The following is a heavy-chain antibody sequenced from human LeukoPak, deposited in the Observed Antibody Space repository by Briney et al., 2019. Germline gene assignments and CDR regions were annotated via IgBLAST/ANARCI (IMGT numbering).Heavy chain of an antibody. Sequence: SETLSLTCTVSGGSISSGGYYWSWIRQHPGKGLEWIGYIYYSGSTNYNPSLKSRVTISVDTSKNQFSLKLSSVTAADTAVYYCARRSRWRRDFDYWGQGTLVTVSS. J-gene: IGHJ4*02. CDR1: GGSISSGGYY. V-gene: IGHV4-31*03. D-gene: IGHD1-1*01. CDR3: ARRSRWRRDFDY. CDR2: IYYSGST.